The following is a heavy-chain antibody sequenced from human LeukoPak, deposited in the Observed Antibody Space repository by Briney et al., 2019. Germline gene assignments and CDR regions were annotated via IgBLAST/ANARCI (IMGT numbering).Heavy chain of an antibody. D-gene: IGHD5-18*01. CDR3: ARVVDTAMVTDFIDY. J-gene: IGHJ4*02. CDR2: MNPNSGNT. V-gene: IGHV1-8*01. Sequence: ASVKVSCKASGYTFTSYDINWVRQATGQGLEWMGWMNPNSGNTSYAQKFQGRVTMTRNTSISTAYMELSSLRSEDTAVYYCARVVDTAMVTDFIDYWGQGTLVTVSS. CDR1: GYTFTSYD.